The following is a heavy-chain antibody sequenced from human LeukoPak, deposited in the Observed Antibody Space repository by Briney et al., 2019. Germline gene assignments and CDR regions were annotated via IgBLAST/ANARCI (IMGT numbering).Heavy chain of an antibody. V-gene: IGHV3-11*04. CDR1: GFTFSDYY. J-gene: IGHJ6*03. CDR3: AREDYYYYYMDV. Sequence: PGGSLRLSCAASGFTFSDYYMSWIRQAPGKGLEWVSYISSSGSTINYADSVKGRFTISRDNAKNSLYLQMNSLRAEDTAVYYCAREDYYYYYMDVWGKGTTVTVSS. CDR2: ISSSGSTI.